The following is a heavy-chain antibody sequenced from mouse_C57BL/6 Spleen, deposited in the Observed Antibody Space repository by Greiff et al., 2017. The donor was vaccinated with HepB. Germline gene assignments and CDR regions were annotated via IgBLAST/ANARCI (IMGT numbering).Heavy chain of an antibody. Sequence: DVMLVESGGDLVKPGGSLKLSCAASGFTFSSYGMSWVRQTPDKRLEWVATVSSGGSYTYYPDSVKGQFTISRDNAKNTLYLQMSSLKSEDTAMYYCARGVADYWGQGTTLTVSS. V-gene: IGHV5-6*02. CDR3: ARGVADY. D-gene: IGHD1-1*02. CDR1: GFTFSSYG. CDR2: VSSGGSYT. J-gene: IGHJ2*01.